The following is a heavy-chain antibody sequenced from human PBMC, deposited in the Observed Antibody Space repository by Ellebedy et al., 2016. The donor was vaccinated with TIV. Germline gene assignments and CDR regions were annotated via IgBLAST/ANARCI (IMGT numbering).Heavy chain of an antibody. J-gene: IGHJ6*02. Sequence: GESLKISCAASGFTFSSYAMSWVRQAPGKGLEWVSAISGSGGSTYYADSVKGRFTISRDNAKNSLYLQMNSLRAEDTAVYYCARDRPGSDDTDYYYYGMDVWGQGTTVTVSS. V-gene: IGHV3-23*01. D-gene: IGHD3-10*01. CDR1: GFTFSSYA. CDR2: ISGSGGST. CDR3: ARDRPGSDDTDYYYYGMDV.